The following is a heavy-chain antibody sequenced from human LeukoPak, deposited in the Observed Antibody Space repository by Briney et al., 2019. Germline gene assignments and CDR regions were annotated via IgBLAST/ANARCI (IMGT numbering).Heavy chain of an antibody. V-gene: IGHV3-53*01. CDR1: GFTVSSNY. Sequence: GGSLRLSCAASGFTVSSNYMSWVRQAPGKGLEWVSVIYSGGSTYYADSVKGRFTISRHNSKNTLYLQMNSLRAEDSAVYYCAKKGCTGNICYANYWGQGTLVTVSS. J-gene: IGHJ4*02. CDR3: AKKGCTGNICYANY. CDR2: IYSGGST. D-gene: IGHD2-2*01.